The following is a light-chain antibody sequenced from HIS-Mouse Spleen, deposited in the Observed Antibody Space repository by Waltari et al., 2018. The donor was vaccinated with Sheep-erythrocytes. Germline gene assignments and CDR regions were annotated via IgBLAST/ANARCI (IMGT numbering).Light chain of an antibody. CDR1: QDISNY. CDR2: DAS. Sequence: DIQMTQSPSSLSASVGDRVPITCQASQDISNYLKWYQQKPGKAPKLLNYDASKLETGVPSRFSGSGSGTDFTFTSSSLQPEDIATYYCQQYDNLPLTFGGGTKVEIK. CDR3: QQYDNLPLT. J-gene: IGKJ4*01. V-gene: IGKV1-33*01.